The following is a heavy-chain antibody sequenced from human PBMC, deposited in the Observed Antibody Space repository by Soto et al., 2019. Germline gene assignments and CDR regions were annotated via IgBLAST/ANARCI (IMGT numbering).Heavy chain of an antibody. CDR3: ARRDDCTNGVCLTNYFDS. D-gene: IGHD2-8*01. Sequence: VQLQESGPGLVTPSGTLSLTCAVSGGSISDRNWWSWVRQSPGKGLESVGEISHSGMTKYNPSLKGRVTVSLDKSKKQFSLKVTSVTAADTAFYYCARRDDCTNGVCLTNYFDSWGQGTLVTVSS. J-gene: IGHJ4*02. CDR2: ISHSGMT. V-gene: IGHV4-4*02. CDR1: GGSISDRNW.